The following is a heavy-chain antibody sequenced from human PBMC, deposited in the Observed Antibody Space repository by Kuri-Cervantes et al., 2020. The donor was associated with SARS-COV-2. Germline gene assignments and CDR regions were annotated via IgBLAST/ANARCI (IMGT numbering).Heavy chain of an antibody. Sequence: GSLRLSCTVSGGSISSYYWSWIRQPPGKGLEWIGYIYYSGSTNYNPSLKSRVTISVDTSKNQFSLKLSSVTAADTAVYYCASVSSSSDYYFDYWGQGTLVTVSS. CDR1: GGSISSYY. CDR3: ASVSSSSDYYFDY. CDR2: IYYSGST. D-gene: IGHD6-6*01. V-gene: IGHV4-59*01. J-gene: IGHJ4*02.